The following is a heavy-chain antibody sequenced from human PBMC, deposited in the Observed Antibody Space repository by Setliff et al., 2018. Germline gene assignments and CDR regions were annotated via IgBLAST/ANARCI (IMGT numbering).Heavy chain of an antibody. CDR2: ITHSGIT. D-gene: IGHD5-18*01. CDR3: VRHWGGGYSYVRGFGYFDS. J-gene: IGHJ4*02. Sequence: SETLSLTCTVSGYSISSGYYWGWIRQSPGKGLEWIGEITHSGITNYNPSLKSRVTISKDTSKNQFSLKLSSVTAADTSIYYCVRHWGGGYSYVRGFGYFDSWGRGTPVTVSS. V-gene: IGHV4-38-2*02. CDR1: GYSISSGYY.